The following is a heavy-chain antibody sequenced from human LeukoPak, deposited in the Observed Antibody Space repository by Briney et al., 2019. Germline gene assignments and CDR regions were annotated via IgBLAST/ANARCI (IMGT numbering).Heavy chain of an antibody. Sequence: SETLSLTCTVSGGSISGSYWSWIRQPPGKGLEWIAYMYNSGSTNYNPSLKSRVTISIDTSKNQFSLKLSSVTAADTAVYYCARTYDGVFDIWGQGTMVTVSS. V-gene: IGHV4-59*08. J-gene: IGHJ3*02. D-gene: IGHD2-8*01. CDR1: GGSISGSY. CDR3: ARTYDGVFDI. CDR2: MYNSGST.